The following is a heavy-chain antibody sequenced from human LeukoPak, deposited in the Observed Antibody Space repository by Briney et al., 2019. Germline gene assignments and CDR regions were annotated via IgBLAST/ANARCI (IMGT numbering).Heavy chain of an antibody. J-gene: IGHJ3*02. D-gene: IGHD2-15*01. CDR1: GFTFSSYG. Sequence: GRSLRLSCAASGFTFSSYGMHWVRQAPGKGLEWVAVIWYDGSNKYYADSVKGRFTISRDNSKNTLYLQMNSLRAEDTAVYYCARDGAGGYFNYFNDAFDIWGQGTMVTVSS. CDR3: ARDGAGGYFNYFNDAFDI. V-gene: IGHV3-33*01. CDR2: IWYDGSNK.